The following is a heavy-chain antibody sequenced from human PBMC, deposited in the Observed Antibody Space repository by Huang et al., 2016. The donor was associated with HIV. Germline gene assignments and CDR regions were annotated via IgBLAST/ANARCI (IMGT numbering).Heavy chain of an antibody. D-gene: IGHD1-1*01. Sequence: VHLVESGGGLVQPGRSLRLSCGASGFTFDDFSMHWVRQVPGKGREYVSGITGDSDRVCYAASGKGRFTISRDNAKNSLYLQMNSLRVEDTALYYCAHLPEPSSPWTDYWGQGTLVTVSS. CDR1: GFTFDDFS. CDR3: AHLPEPSSPWTDY. V-gene: IGHV3-9*01. J-gene: IGHJ4*02. CDR2: ITGDSDRV.